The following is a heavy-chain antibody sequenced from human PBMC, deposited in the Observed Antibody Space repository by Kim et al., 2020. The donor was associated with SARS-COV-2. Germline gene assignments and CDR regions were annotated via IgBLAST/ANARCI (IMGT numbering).Heavy chain of an antibody. V-gene: IGHV1-69*13. D-gene: IGHD6-6*01. J-gene: IGHJ4*02. CDR1: GGTFSSYA. CDR2: IIPIFGTA. Sequence: SVKVSCKASGGTFSSYAISWVRQAPGQGLEWMGGIIPIFGTANYAQKFQGRVTITADESTSTAYMELSSLRSEDTAVYYCARSPTLIAAPDYYFDYWGQGTLVTVSS. CDR3: ARSPTLIAAPDYYFDY.